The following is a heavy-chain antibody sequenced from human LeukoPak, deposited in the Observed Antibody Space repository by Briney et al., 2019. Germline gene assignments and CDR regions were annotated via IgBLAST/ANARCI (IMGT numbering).Heavy chain of an antibody. CDR1: GGSVSSSSYY. CDR3: ARDTGNY. CDR2: IYYSGST. J-gene: IGHJ4*02. V-gene: IGHV4-39*02. Sequence: SETLSLTCTVSGGSVSSSSYYWGWIRQPPGKGLEWIGSIYYSGSTYYNPSLKSRVTISVDTSKNQFSLNLSSVTAADTAVYYCARDTGNYWGQGTLVTVSS.